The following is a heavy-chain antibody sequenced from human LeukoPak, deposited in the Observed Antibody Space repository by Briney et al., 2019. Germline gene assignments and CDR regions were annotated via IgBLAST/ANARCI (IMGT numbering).Heavy chain of an antibody. CDR1: GGSISSYY. V-gene: IGHV4-59*01. Sequence: SETLSLTCTVSGGSISSYYWSWIRQPPGKGLEWIGYIYYSGSTNYNPSLTSRVTISVDPSKNQFSLKLSSVTAADTAVYYCARAEQMYYYDSSGYYGSHWFDPWGQGTLVTVSS. CDR2: IYYSGST. CDR3: ARAEQMYYYDSSGYYGSHWFDP. J-gene: IGHJ5*02. D-gene: IGHD3-22*01.